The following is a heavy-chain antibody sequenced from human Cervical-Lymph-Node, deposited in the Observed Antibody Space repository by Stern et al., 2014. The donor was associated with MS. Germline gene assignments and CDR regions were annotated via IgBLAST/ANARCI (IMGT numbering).Heavy chain of an antibody. D-gene: IGHD3-22*01. V-gene: IGHV3-21*01. CDR1: GFTFSSYS. CDR3: ARDQGGKYYDSSGYYSDAFDI. Sequence: EVQLVESGGCLVKPGGSLRLSCAASGFTFSSYSMNWVRQAPGKGLEWVSSISSSSSYIYYADSVKGRFTISRDNAKNSLYLQMNSLRAEDTAVYYCARDQGGKYYDSSGYYSDAFDIWGQGTMVTVSS. CDR2: ISSSSSYI. J-gene: IGHJ3*02.